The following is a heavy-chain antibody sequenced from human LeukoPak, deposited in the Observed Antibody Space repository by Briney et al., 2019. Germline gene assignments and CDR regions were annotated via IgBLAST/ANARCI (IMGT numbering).Heavy chain of an antibody. Sequence: PSETLSLTCTVSGGSISSSSYYWGWIRQPPGKGLEWIGSIYYSGSTYYNPSLKSRVTISVDTSENQFSLKLSSVTAADTAVYYCARAPRTYYYGSGSYPYYMDVWGKGTTVTISS. D-gene: IGHD3-10*01. J-gene: IGHJ6*03. V-gene: IGHV4-39*07. CDR1: GGSISSSSYY. CDR2: IYYSGST. CDR3: ARAPRTYYYGSGSYPYYMDV.